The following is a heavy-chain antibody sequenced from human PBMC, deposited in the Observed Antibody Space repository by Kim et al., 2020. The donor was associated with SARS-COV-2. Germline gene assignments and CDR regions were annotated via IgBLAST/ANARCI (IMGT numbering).Heavy chain of an antibody. CDR2: IDPSDSYT. V-gene: IGHV5-10-1*01. J-gene: IGHJ4*02. CDR3: AKRYYGYSDY. Sequence: GESLKISCKGSGYSFTSYWISWVRQMPGKGLEWMGRIDPSDSYTNYSPSFQGHVTISADKSISTAYLQLSSLKASDTAMDYCAKRYYGYSDYWGQGTLVTVSS. D-gene: IGHD3-10*01. CDR1: GYSFTSYW.